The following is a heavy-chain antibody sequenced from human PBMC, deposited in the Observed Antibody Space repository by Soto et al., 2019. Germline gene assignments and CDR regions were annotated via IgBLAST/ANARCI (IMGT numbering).Heavy chain of an antibody. V-gene: IGHV3-30-3*01. CDR2: ISYDGSNK. CDR3: VRDRVVAGIGEVDY. D-gene: IGHD6-19*01. Sequence: QVQLEESGGGVVQPGRSLRLSCAASGFTFSSHAMHWVRQAPGQGLEWVAVISYDGSNKYYADSVKGRFTISRDNSKNTLHLQMDSLRPEDTAVYHCVRDRVVAGIGEVDYWGQGTLVTVSS. J-gene: IGHJ4*02. CDR1: GFTFSSHA.